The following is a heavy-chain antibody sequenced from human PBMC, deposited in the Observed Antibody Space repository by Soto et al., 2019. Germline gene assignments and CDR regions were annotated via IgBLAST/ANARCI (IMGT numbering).Heavy chain of an antibody. CDR2: IWYDGSNK. D-gene: IGHD3-10*01. J-gene: IGHJ4*02. CDR3: ARETSRNYSFDH. V-gene: IGHV3-33*01. Sequence: QIQLVESGGGVVQPGXSLRLSCAASGFTFSSYGMHWVRQAPGKGLQWVAVIWYDGSNKHFAESVKGRFTISRDNTKNPLELQMNSRRAEDTAVYYCARETSRNYSFDHWGQGTLVTV. CDR1: GFTFSSYG.